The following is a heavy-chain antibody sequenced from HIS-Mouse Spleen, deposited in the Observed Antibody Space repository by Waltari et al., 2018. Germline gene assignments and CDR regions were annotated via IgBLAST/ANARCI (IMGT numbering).Heavy chain of an antibody. CDR3: AREIPYSSSWYDWYFDL. Sequence: QLQLQESGPGLVKPSETLSLPCTVPGGSISSSRYYWGGIRQPPGKGLEWIGSIYYSGSTYYNPSLKSRVTISVDTSKNQFSLKLSSVTAADMAVYYCAREIPYSSSWYDWYFDLWGRGTLVTVSS. CDR1: GGSISSSRYY. D-gene: IGHD6-13*01. CDR2: IYYSGST. J-gene: IGHJ2*01. V-gene: IGHV4-39*07.